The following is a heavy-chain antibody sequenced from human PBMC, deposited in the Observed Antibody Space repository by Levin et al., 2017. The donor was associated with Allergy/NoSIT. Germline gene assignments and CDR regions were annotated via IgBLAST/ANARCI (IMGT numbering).Heavy chain of an antibody. CDR2: IIPIFGTA. J-gene: IGHJ4*02. CDR3: ARVLGGYDSGANDY. CDR1: GGTFSSYA. D-gene: IGHD5-12*01. Sequence: ASVKVSCKASGGTFSSYAISWVRQAPGQGLEWMGGIIPIFGTANYAQKFQGRVTITADESTSTAYMELSSLRSEDTAVYYCARVLGGYDSGANDYWGQGTLVTVSS. V-gene: IGHV1-69*13.